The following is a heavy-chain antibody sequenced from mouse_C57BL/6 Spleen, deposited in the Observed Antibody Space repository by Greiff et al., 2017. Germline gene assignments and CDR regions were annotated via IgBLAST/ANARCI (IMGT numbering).Heavy chain of an antibody. V-gene: IGHV1-69*01. CDR3: ARGGVTGAMDY. Sequence: QVQLQQPGAELVMPGASVKLSCKASGYTFTSYWMHWVKQRPGQGLEWIGEIDPSDSYTNYNQKFKGKSTLTVDKSSSTAYMQLSSLTSEYSAVYYGARGGVTGAMDYWGQGTSVTVSS. CDR1: GYTFTSYW. CDR2: IDPSDSYT. J-gene: IGHJ4*01. D-gene: IGHD2-2*01.